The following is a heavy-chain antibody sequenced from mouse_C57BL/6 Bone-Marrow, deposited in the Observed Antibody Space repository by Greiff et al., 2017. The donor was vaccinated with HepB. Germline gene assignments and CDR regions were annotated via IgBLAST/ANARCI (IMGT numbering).Heavy chain of an antibody. V-gene: IGHV1-53*01. J-gene: IGHJ1*03. CDR1: GYTFTSYW. CDR3: ARERHLGRYWYFDV. D-gene: IGHD3-1*01. Sequence: VQLQQPGTELVKPGASVKLSCKASGYTFTSYWMHWVKQRPGQGLEWIGNINPSNGGTNYNEKFKSKATLTVDKSSSTAYMQLSSLTSEDSAVYYCARERHLGRYWYFDVWGTGTTVTVSS. CDR2: INPSNGGT.